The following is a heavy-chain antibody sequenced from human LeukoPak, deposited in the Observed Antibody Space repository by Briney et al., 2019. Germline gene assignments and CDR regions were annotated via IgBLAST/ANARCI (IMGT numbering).Heavy chain of an antibody. Sequence: PGGSLRLSCAASGFTFSSYAMHWVRQAPGKGLEWVAVISYDGSNKYYADSVKGRFTISRDNSKNTLYLQMNSLRAEDTAVYYCARDKGATVVTNALFDYWGQGTLVTVSS. CDR2: ISYDGSNK. CDR3: ARDKGATVVTNALFDY. V-gene: IGHV3-30*04. CDR1: GFTFSSYA. D-gene: IGHD4-23*01. J-gene: IGHJ4*02.